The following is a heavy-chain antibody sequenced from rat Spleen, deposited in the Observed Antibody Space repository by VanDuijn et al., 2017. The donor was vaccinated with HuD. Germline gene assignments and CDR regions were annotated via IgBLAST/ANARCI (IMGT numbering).Heavy chain of an antibody. V-gene: IGHV5-46*01. J-gene: IGHJ2*01. D-gene: IGHD1-12*02. CDR1: GFTVSSFP. Sequence: EVQLVESGGGLVQPGRSMKLSCAASGFTVSSFPMAWVRQAPTKGLEWVATISSNGGSTYYRDSVKGRFTISRDDAKSTLYLQMNSLRSEDTATYYCAMGSHYFDVPYYYEYWGQGVMVTVSS. CDR3: AMGSHYFDVPYYYEY. CDR2: ISSNGGST.